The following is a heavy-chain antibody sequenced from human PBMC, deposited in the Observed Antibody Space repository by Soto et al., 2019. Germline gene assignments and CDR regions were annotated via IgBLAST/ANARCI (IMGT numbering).Heavy chain of an antibody. CDR2: IRNTIDDT. J-gene: IGHJ5*02. CDR1: GFTFSNYG. Sequence: EVQLLESGGDLVQPGGSLRLSCAASGFTFSNYGMTWVRQAPGKGLEWVSSIRNTIDDTYYADSVEGRFTISRDNSKNTLYLQMNDLRAEDTAMYYCVKKFDDRRTTFWFDTWGQGTLVTVFS. V-gene: IGHV3-23*01. CDR3: VKKFDDRRTTFWFDT. D-gene: IGHD4-17*01.